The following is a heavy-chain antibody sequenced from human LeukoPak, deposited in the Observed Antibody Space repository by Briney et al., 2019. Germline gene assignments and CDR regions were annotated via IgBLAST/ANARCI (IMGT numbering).Heavy chain of an antibody. CDR3: ARGGVAKLGPLDL. CDR2: INPSDSST. Sequence: GASVKVSCKASGYSFTSYYMHWVRQAPGQGLEWMGIINPSDSSTSYAQKFQGRVTMTRDTSTSTVYMELSSLRSEDTAVYYCARGGVAKLGPLDLWGQGTLVTVSP. CDR1: GYSFTSYY. D-gene: IGHD7-27*01. J-gene: IGHJ5*02. V-gene: IGHV1-46*01.